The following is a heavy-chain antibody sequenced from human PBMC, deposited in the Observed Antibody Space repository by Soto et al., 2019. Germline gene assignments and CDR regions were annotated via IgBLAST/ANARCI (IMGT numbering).Heavy chain of an antibody. V-gene: IGHV4-59*12. CDR1: GGSISSYY. Sequence: SETLSLTCTVSGGSISSYYWSWIRQPPGKGLEWIGYIYYSGSTNYNPSLKSRVTISVDTSKNQFSLKLSSVTAADTAVYYCARGDSYAGTRDADIVVVPAATYFDYWGQGTLVTVSS. J-gene: IGHJ4*02. CDR3: ARGDSYAGTRDADIVVVPAATYFDY. D-gene: IGHD2-2*01. CDR2: IYYSGST.